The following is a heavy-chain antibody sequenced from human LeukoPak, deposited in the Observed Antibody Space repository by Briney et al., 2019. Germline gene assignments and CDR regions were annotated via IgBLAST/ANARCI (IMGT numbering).Heavy chain of an antibody. Sequence: GSGPTLVNPTQTLTLTCSLSGFSLTTRPLGVGWIRQPPGKALEWLAVIYWDNDKRYNPSLKTRLTVTTATSKNQVVLIMTNMDPVDTATYYCAHRRSGYDWNHGDFDHWGLGTLVTVSS. D-gene: IGHD1-20*01. CDR2: IYWDNDK. CDR1: GFSLTTRPLG. CDR3: AHRRSGYDWNHGDFDH. J-gene: IGHJ4*02. V-gene: IGHV2-5*02.